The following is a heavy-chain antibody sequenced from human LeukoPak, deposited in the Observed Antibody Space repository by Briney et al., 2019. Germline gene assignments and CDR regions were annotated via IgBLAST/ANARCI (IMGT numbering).Heavy chain of an antibody. CDR2: IRDKANSYTT. D-gene: IGHD1-26*01. V-gene: IGHV3-72*01. CDR3: ARGASSRSPYYYHAFDV. J-gene: IGHJ6*02. Sequence: PGGSLRLSCVGSGFSFSDHYMDWVRQAPGKGLEWVGRIRDKANSYTTEYAASVKGRYSVSRDDLKSSLYLQMNSLKTEDTAVYYCARGASSRSPYYYHAFDVWGPGTTVTVSS. CDR1: GFSFSDHY.